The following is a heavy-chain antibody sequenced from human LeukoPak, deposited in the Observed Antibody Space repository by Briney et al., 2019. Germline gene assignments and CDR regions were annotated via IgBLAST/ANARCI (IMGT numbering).Heavy chain of an antibody. CDR1: GGSISSGGYY. V-gene: IGHV4-31*03. CDR3: ATLSLNAFDI. CDR2: IYYRGST. J-gene: IGHJ3*02. Sequence: SETLSLTCTVSGGSISSGGYYWSWIRQHPGKGLEWIGSIYYRGSTNHNASLKSRVSISVDTSKNQFSLKLSSVTAADTAVYYCATLSLNAFDIWGQGTMVTVSS. D-gene: IGHD2-8*01.